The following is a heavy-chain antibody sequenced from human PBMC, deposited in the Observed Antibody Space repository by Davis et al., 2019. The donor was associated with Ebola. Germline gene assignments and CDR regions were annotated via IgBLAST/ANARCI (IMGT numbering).Heavy chain of an antibody. Sequence: AASVKVSCKASGYTFTSYYMHWVRQAPGQGLEWMGIINPSGGSTSYAQKFQGRVTMTRDTSASTAYMELSSLRSEDTAVYYCARSNRHIVVVLLMDVWGQGTTVTVSS. D-gene: IGHD2-21*01. J-gene: IGHJ6*02. V-gene: IGHV1-46*01. CDR2: INPSGGST. CDR1: GYTFTSYY. CDR3: ARSNRHIVVVLLMDV.